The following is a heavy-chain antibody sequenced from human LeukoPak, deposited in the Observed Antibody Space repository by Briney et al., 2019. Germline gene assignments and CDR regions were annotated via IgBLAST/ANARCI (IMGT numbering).Heavy chain of an antibody. D-gene: IGHD4-17*01. V-gene: IGHV4-4*07. CDR2: IYNGGII. CDR3: TRDTGTTGEVKFDP. CDR1: GDSISRYY. Sequence: SETLSLTCTVSGDSISRYYWSWIRQPAGKGLEWIGRIYNGGIITYNPSLKSRVTMSIDTSNNQFSLRLRFVTAADTAVYYCTRDTGTTGEVKFDPWGQGTLVTVSS. J-gene: IGHJ5*02.